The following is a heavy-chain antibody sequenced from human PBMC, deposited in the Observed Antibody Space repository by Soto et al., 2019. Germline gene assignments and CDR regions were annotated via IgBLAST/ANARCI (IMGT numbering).Heavy chain of an antibody. CDR1: GSNFSSDV. J-gene: IGHJ3*01. D-gene: IGHD1-26*01. V-gene: IGHV3-23*01. CDR2: IFGSGITT. CDR3: AKSKRGSFFAAFDL. Sequence: PGGSLRLSCAASGSNFSSDVMNWVRQTPGKGLEWVASIFGSGITTYYADSVKGRFTISRDNSKNTLHLQLNSLRAEDTALYYCAKSKRGSFFAAFDLWGQGSLVTVSS.